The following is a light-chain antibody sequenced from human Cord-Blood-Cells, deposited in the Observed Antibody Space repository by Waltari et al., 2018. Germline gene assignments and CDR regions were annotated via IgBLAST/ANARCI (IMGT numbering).Light chain of an antibody. Sequence: QSALTQPASVSGSPGQSITLSCTGTSSDVGSSTLVSWFQQHPGKAPKLMIYEGSKLPSGVSTRCSGSKSGNTASLTISGLQAEDEADYYCCSYAGSSTLVFGGGTKLTVL. CDR2: EGS. CDR3: CSYAGSSTLV. V-gene: IGLV2-23*01. CDR1: SSDVGSSTL. J-gene: IGLJ3*02.